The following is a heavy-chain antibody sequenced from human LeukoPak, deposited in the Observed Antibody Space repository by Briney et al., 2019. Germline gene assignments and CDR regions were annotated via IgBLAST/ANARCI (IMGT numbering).Heavy chain of an antibody. D-gene: IGHD2-15*01. CDR3: AKDIGVGSCNGCLFDY. CDR2: ISWDGDST. J-gene: IGHJ4*02. CDR1: GFTFDDYT. V-gene: IGHV3-43*01. Sequence: PGGSLRLSCAASGFTFDDYTMHWVRQAPGKGLEWVSLISWDGDSTYYADSVKGRFTISRDNSKNSLYLQMNSLRTVDTALYYCAKDIGVGSCNGCLFDYWGQGTLVTVSS.